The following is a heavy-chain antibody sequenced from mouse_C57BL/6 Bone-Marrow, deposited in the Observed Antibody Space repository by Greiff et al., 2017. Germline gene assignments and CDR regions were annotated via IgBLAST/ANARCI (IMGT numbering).Heavy chain of an antibody. V-gene: IGHV1-5*01. CDR1: GYTFTSYW. D-gene: IGHD2-3*01. CDR2: LYTGNSDT. Sequence: EVQLQQSGTVLARPGASVKMSCKTSGYTFTSYWMHWVKQRPGQGLEWIGALYTGNSDTRYNKKFKGKAKLTAVTSASTAYMELSSLTNEDSAVYYCTSRRWLPPYNYAMDYWGQGTSVTVSS. CDR3: TSRRWLPPYNYAMDY. J-gene: IGHJ4*01.